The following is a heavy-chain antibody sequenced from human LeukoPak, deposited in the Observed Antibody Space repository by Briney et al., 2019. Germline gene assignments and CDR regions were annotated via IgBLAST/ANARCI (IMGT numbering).Heavy chain of an antibody. CDR1: GFTFSSYS. CDR2: ISSSSSTI. D-gene: IGHD6-6*01. V-gene: IGHV3-48*01. CDR3: ARALYSSSSAV. J-gene: IGHJ6*02. Sequence: GGSLRLSCAASGFTFSSYSMNWVRQAPGKGLEWVSYISSSSSTIYYADSVKGRFTISRDNAKNSLYLQMNSLRAEDTAVYYCARALYSSSSAVWGQGTTVTASS.